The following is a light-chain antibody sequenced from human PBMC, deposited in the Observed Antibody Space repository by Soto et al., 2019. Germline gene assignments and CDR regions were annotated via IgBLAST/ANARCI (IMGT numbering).Light chain of an antibody. J-gene: IGLJ1*01. V-gene: IGLV2-8*01. CDR2: EVT. CDR3: SSYAGSNYPYV. Sequence: QSARTQPPSASGSPGQSVTISCTGTSGDVGAYDYVSWYQQHPGKAPKLLIYEVTKRPLGVPDRFSGSKSGNAASLTVSGLQAEDEADYYCSSYAGSNYPYVFGPGTKVTVL. CDR1: SGDVGAYDY.